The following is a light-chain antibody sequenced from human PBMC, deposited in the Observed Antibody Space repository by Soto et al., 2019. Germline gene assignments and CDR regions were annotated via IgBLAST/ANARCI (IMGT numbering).Light chain of an antibody. CDR2: GDT. CDR1: SSNIGAGYD. Sequence: QPVLTQPPSVSGAPGQRVTISCTGSSSNIGAGYDVHWYQHLPGTGPKLLIYGDTNRPSGVPDRFSGSKSGTSASLAITGLQSEDEADYYCQSYDSSLSGHVVFGGGTQLTVL. V-gene: IGLV1-40*01. J-gene: IGLJ2*01. CDR3: QSYDSSLSGHVV.